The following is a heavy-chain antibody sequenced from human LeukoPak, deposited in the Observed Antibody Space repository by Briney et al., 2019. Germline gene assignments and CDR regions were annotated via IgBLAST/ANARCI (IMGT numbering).Heavy chain of an antibody. D-gene: IGHD2-15*01. CDR2: TSHRGST. Sequence: SGTLSLTCAVSGGSISSSNWWSWVLQPPGKGLEWIGETSHRGSTNYNPSLKSRVTISVDKSKNQFSLKLSSVTAADTAVYYCARTAAHEYYFDYWRQGTLVTVSS. V-gene: IGHV4-4*02. CDR3: ARTAAHEYYFDY. J-gene: IGHJ4*02. CDR1: GGSISSSNW.